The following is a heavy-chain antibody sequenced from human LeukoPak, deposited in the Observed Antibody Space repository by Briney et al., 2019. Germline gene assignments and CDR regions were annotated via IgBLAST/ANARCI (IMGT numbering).Heavy chain of an antibody. J-gene: IGHJ4*02. V-gene: IGHV4-59*01. CDR1: GGSISSYY. D-gene: IGHD6-19*01. CDR2: IYYSGST. Sequence: SETLSHTRSVSGGSISSYYWSWIRQPPGKGLEWIGYIYYSGSTNYNPSLKSRVTISVDTSKNQFSLKLTSVTAADTAVYYCARVVRFGWYYFDYWGQGTLVTVSS. CDR3: ARVVRFGWYYFDY.